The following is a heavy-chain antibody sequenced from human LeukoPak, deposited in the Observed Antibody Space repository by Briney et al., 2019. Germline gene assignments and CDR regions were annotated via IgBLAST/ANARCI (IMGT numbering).Heavy chain of an antibody. Sequence: GASVKVSCKASGYIFTSYDINWVRQATGQGLEWMGWMNPNSGNTGYAQKFQGRVTMTRNTSISTAYMELSSLKASDTAMYYCARHLMMYSSGWTPLDYWGQGTLVTVSS. J-gene: IGHJ4*02. CDR2: MNPNSGNT. CDR3: ARHLMMYSSGWTPLDY. V-gene: IGHV1-8*01. D-gene: IGHD6-19*01. CDR1: GYIFTSYD.